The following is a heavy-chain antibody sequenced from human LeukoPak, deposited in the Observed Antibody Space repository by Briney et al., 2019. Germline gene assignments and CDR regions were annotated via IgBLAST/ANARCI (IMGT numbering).Heavy chain of an antibody. J-gene: IGHJ4*02. CDR2: ISYDGSDE. Sequence: GGSLRLSCVASGLAFSSYSMHWVRQAPGKGLEWVGVISYDGSDEYYTDSVKGRFTISRDNSKNTVYLQMNSLRAEDTAVYYCAKGLQWLVRGYFDYWGQGTLVTVSS. CDR1: GLAFSSYS. V-gene: IGHV3-30*04. CDR3: AKGLQWLVRGYFDY. D-gene: IGHD6-19*01.